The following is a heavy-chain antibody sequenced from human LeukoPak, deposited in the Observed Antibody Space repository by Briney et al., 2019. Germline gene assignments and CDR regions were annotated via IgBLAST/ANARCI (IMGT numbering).Heavy chain of an antibody. Sequence: GASVKVSCKASGGTFSGYAISWVRQAPGQGLEWMGRIIPILGIANYAQKFQGRVTITADKSTSAAYMELSSLRSEDTAVYYCARATYYYDSSGYYYFDYWGQGTLVTVSS. CDR2: IIPILGIA. CDR3: ARATYYYDSSGYYYFDY. D-gene: IGHD3-22*01. J-gene: IGHJ4*02. V-gene: IGHV1-69*04. CDR1: GGTFSGYA.